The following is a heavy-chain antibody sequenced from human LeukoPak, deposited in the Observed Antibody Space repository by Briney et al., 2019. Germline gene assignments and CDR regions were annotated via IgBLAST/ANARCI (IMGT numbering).Heavy chain of an antibody. CDR2: IYTSGST. Sequence: SETLSLTCTVSGRSISSYYWSWIRQPAGKGLEWIGRIYTSGSTNYNPSLKSRVTISVDTSKNQFSLKLSSVTAADTAVYYCARELRFLEWSYGMDVWGQGTTVTVSS. V-gene: IGHV4-4*07. J-gene: IGHJ6*02. CDR3: ARELRFLEWSYGMDV. D-gene: IGHD3-3*01. CDR1: GRSISSYY.